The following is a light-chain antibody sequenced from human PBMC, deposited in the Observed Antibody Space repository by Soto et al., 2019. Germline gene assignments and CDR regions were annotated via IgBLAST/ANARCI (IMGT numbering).Light chain of an antibody. CDR2: GNS. CDR3: QSYDSSLSGL. CDR1: SSNIGAGYD. V-gene: IGLV1-40*01. Sequence: QSVLTQPPSVSGAPGQRVTISCTGSSSNIGAGYDVHWYQQLPGTAPKLLIYGNSNRPSGVPDRFSGSKSGTLASLAITGLQAEDEADYYCQSYDSSLSGLFGGGTKVTVL. J-gene: IGLJ3*02.